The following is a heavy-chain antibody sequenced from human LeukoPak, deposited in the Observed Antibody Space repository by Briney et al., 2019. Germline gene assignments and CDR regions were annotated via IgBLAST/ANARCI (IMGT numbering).Heavy chain of an antibody. D-gene: IGHD3-10*01. CDR3: ARGSPQRITMVRLGMDV. Sequence: ASVKVSCKASGYTFTSYGISWVRQAPGQGLEWMGWISAYNGNTNYAQKLQGRVTMTTDTSTSTAYMELRSLRSDDTAVYYCARGSPQRITMVRLGMDVWGQGTTVTVSS. V-gene: IGHV1-18*01. CDR2: ISAYNGNT. J-gene: IGHJ6*02. CDR1: GYTFTSYG.